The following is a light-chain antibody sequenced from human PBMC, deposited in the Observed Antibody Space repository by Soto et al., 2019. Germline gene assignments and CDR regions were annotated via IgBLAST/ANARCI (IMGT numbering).Light chain of an antibody. CDR1: SSDVGGYNY. CDR3: SSYTSSSTYV. CDR2: GVS. J-gene: IGLJ1*01. Sequence: QSVLTQPASVSGSPGQSITISCAGTSSDVGGYNYVSWYQQHPGKAPKLMLCGVSNRPSGVSSRFSGSKSGSTASLTISGLQAEDEADYYCSSYTSSSTYVFGTGTKVTVL. V-gene: IGLV2-14*03.